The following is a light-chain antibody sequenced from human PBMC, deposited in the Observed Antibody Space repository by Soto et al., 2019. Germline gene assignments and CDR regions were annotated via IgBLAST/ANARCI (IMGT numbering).Light chain of an antibody. CDR1: SSDVGDYNY. J-gene: IGLJ1*01. Sequence: QSVLAEPPRASASPGQSVTRSCTGTSSDVGDYNYVSWYQQYPGKAPKLIIFEVSKRPSGVPDRFSGSKSGNRASLTVSGPQVEDEADYYCGSYAGNYDYILGTGT. V-gene: IGLV2-8*01. CDR2: EVS. CDR3: GSYAGNYDYI.